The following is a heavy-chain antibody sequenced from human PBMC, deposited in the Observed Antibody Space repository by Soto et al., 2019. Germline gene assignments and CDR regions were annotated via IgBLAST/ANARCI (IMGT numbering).Heavy chain of an antibody. J-gene: IGHJ6*03. Sequence: SETLSLTCTVSGGSISSSSYYWGWIRQPPGKGLEWIGSIYYSGSTYYNPSLKSRVTISVDTSKNQFSLKLSSVTAADTAVYYCARQGFGGYYMDVWGKGTTVTVSS. CDR2: IYYSGST. CDR3: ARQGFGGYYMDV. D-gene: IGHD3-16*01. V-gene: IGHV4-39*01. CDR1: GGSISSSSYY.